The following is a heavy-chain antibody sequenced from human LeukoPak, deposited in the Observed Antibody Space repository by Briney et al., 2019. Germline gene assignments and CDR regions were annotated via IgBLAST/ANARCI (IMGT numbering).Heavy chain of an antibody. V-gene: IGHV4-59*01. CDR1: GGSISSYY. CDR3: ARSSKVTGTTCAGGSCYSYYFDY. D-gene: IGHD2-15*01. J-gene: IGHJ4*02. CDR2: IYYSGST. Sequence: NPSETLSLTCTVSGGSISSYYWSWIRQPPGKGLEWIGYIYYSGSTNYNPSLKSRVTISVDTSKNQFSLKLSSVTAADTAVYYCARSSKVTGTTCAGGSCYSYYFDYWGQGTLVTVSS.